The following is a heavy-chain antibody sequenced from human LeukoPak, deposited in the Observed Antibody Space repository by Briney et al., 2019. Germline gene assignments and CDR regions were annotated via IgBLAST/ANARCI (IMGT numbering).Heavy chain of an antibody. CDR1: GYTFTSYG. J-gene: IGHJ4*02. V-gene: IGHV7-4-1*02. D-gene: IGHD6-19*01. CDR3: ARIPGSGWYQIFDY. CDR2: INTNTGNP. Sequence: GASVKVSCKASGYTFTSYGISWVRQAPGQGLEWMGWINTNTGNPTYAQGFTGRFVFSLDTSVSTAYLQISSLKAEDTAVYYCARIPGSGWYQIFDYWGQGTLVTVSS.